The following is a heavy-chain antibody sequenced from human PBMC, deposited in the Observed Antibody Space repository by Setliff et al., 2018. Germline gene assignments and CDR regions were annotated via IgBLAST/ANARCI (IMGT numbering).Heavy chain of an antibody. V-gene: IGHV1-2*06. CDR2: INPNNGGT. CDR1: GYTFTDHY. D-gene: IGHD3-3*01. CDR3: VREGLSFGPGCCPNWLDP. Sequence: ASVKVSCKASGYTFTDHYLYWVRQAPGQGLECMGRINPNNGGTNYAQKFQGRVTLTRDTSITTVYMELSTLTSDDTAVYYCVREGLSFGPGCCPNWLDPWGREPWSPSPQ. J-gene: IGHJ5*02.